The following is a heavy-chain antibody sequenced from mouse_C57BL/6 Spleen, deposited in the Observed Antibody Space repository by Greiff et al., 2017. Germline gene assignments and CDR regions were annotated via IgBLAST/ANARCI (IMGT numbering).Heavy chain of an antibody. J-gene: IGHJ2*01. CDR1: GYAFSSSW. V-gene: IGHV1-82*01. CDR2: IYPGDGDT. CDR3: ARSPTVVADFDY. Sequence: VQLQQSGPELVKPGASVKISCKASGYAFSSSWMNWVKQRPGKGLEWIGRIYPGDGDTNYNGKFKGKATLTADKSSSTAYMQLSSLTSEDSAVYFCARSPTVVADFDYWGQGTTLTVSS. D-gene: IGHD1-1*01.